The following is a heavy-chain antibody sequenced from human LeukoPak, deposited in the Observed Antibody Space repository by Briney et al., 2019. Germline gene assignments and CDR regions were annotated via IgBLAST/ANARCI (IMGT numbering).Heavy chain of an antibody. Sequence: SETLSPTCTVSRGSITSTSHYWGWIRQPPGKGLEWIGSIYYSGSIYYNPSIKSRVTLSVDTSKSQFSLKLSSVTAADTAVYYCARLLYDRSGYYYFDYWGRGTLVTVSS. J-gene: IGHJ4*02. CDR3: ARLLYDRSGYYYFDY. V-gene: IGHV4-39*01. CDR2: IYYSGSI. D-gene: IGHD3-22*01. CDR1: RGSITSTSHY.